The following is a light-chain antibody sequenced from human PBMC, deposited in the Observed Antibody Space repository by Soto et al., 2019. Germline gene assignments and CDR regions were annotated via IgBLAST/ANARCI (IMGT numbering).Light chain of an antibody. CDR1: QNISSY. CDR2: DVS. J-gene: IGKJ1*01. CDR3: QQRSNWIRT. V-gene: IGKV3-11*01. Sequence: IVLTQSPATLSLSPGKRATLSCRASQNISSYCIWCQQKPGPARRLLSYDVSYSATGIPARFSCSGHRTEFTLPTSSLEPEHVAVYYCQQRSNWIRTFHQGTKVDTK.